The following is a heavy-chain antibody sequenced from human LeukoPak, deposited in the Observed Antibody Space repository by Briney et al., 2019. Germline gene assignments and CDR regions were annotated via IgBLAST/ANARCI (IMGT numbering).Heavy chain of an antibody. J-gene: IGHJ5*02. V-gene: IGHV1-2*06. Sequence: ASVKVSCKASGYTFTGYYMHWVRQAPGQGLEWMGRINPNSGGTNYAQKFQGRVTMTRDTSISTAYMELSRLRSDDTAVYYCARDTYCNSTSCYVHWFDPWGQGTLVTVSS. CDR1: GYTFTGYY. D-gene: IGHD2-2*01. CDR2: INPNSGGT. CDR3: ARDTYCNSTSCYVHWFDP.